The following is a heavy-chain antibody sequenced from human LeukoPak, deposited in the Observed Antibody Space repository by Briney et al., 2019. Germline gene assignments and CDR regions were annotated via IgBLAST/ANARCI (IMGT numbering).Heavy chain of an antibody. CDR3: AREIGVYASY. CDR1: GFTFSDYY. J-gene: IGHJ4*02. Sequence: PGGSLRLSSAVSGFTFSDYYMSWIRQAPGKWLVWVSYISSSGSTIYYADSVKGRFTISRDNAKNSLYLQMNSLRAEDTAVYYCAREIGVYASYRGQGTLVTVFS. CDR2: ISSSGSTI. V-gene: IGHV3-11*04. D-gene: IGHD5/OR15-5a*01.